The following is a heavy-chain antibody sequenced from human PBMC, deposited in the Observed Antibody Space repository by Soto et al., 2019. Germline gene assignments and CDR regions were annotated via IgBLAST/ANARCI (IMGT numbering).Heavy chain of an antibody. CDR3: TTPRSGWNN. Sequence: EVQLVESGGGLVKPGGSLRLSCAASGFTLSDAWMSWVRQAPGKGLEWVGRIKSKTDGGAIDYTAPVKGRFTISRDDSENTLYLQMNSLKTEDTAVYYCTTPRSGWNNWGQGTLVTVSS. CDR2: IKSKTDGGAI. CDR1: GFTLSDAW. D-gene: IGHD6-19*01. J-gene: IGHJ4*02. V-gene: IGHV3-15*01.